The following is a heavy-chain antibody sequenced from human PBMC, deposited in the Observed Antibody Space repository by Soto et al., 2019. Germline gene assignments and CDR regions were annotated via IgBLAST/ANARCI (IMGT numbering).Heavy chain of an antibody. CDR2: ISSSSSYI. CDR1: GFTFSSYS. J-gene: IGHJ5*02. Sequence: GGSLRLSCAASGFTFSSYSMNWVRQAPGKGLEWVSSISSSSSYIYYADSVKGRFTISRDNAKNSLYLQMNSLRAEDTAVYYCAREWAIFGVVIRYNWFDPWGQGTLVTVSS. V-gene: IGHV3-21*01. D-gene: IGHD3-3*01. CDR3: AREWAIFGVVIRYNWFDP.